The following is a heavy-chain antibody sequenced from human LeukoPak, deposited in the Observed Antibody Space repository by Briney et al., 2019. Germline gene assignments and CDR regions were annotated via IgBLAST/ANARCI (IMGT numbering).Heavy chain of an antibody. CDR1: GYTFTTYA. D-gene: IGHD3-16*01. CDR2: INTNTGNP. V-gene: IGHV7-4-1*02. J-gene: IGHJ3*02. Sequence: ASVKVSCKASGYTFTTYAMNWVRQAPGQGLEWMGWINTNTGNPTYAQGFTGRFVFSLDTSVSTAYLQISSLKAEDTAIYYCARFGAPEAFDIWGQGTMLTVSS. CDR3: ARFGAPEAFDI.